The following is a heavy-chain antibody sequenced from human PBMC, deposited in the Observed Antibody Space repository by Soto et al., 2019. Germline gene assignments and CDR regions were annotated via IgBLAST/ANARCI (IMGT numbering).Heavy chain of an antibody. Sequence: QVQLVESGGGVVQPGRSLRLSCAASGFTFSSNAMHWVRQAPGKGLEWVAVISYVGGNKYYADSVKGRFTISRDNSKNTLYLQMNSLRAEDTAVYYCARDRSPMAPYSYYYYGMDVWGQGTALTVSS. J-gene: IGHJ6*02. CDR3: ARDRSPMAPYSYYYYGMDV. D-gene: IGHD3-10*01. CDR2: ISYVGGNK. CDR1: GFTFSSNA. V-gene: IGHV3-30-3*01.